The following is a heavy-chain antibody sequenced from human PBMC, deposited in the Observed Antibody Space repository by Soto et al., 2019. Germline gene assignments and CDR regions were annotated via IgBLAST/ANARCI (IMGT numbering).Heavy chain of an antibody. D-gene: IGHD4-17*01. Sequence: QVQLVQSGAEVKKPGASVKVSCKASGYTFTGHYIPWVRQAPGQGLEWMGWINPNSGGTNYAQKFQGWVTMTRDRSISTAYMELSRLRSDDTAVYYCARDSGVTTGAFDTWGQGTMVTVPS. CDR1: GYTFTGHY. CDR3: ARDSGVTTGAFDT. CDR2: INPNSGGT. V-gene: IGHV1-2*04. J-gene: IGHJ3*02.